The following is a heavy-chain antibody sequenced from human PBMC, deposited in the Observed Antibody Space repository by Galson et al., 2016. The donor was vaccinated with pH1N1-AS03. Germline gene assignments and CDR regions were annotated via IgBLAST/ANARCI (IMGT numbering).Heavy chain of an antibody. CDR2: VYYTGIT. CDR3: ARRLAAGGLLPSSWFDP. V-gene: IGHV4-39*01. D-gene: IGHD6-19*01. J-gene: IGHJ5*02. CDR1: GDSITSSNNY. Sequence: TLSLPCTVSGDSITSSNNYWAWVRQPPGKGLEWIGTVYYTGITNHNPSLKRRVTVSVDTSTSQFSLRLTSVTAADTATYYCARRLAAGGLLPSSWFDPWGPGTLVIVSS.